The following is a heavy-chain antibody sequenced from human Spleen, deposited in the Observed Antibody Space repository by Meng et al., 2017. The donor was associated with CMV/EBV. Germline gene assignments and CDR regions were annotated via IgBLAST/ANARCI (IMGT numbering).Heavy chain of an antibody. V-gene: IGHV3-21*01. D-gene: IGHD3-10*01. Sequence: GGSLRLSCAASGFTFSSYSMIWVRQAPGKGLEWVSSISSSSSYIYYADSVKCRFTISRDNAKNSLYLQMNSLRAEDTAVYYCARLPSYYYGSGSPCFDYWGQGTLVTVSS. CDR2: ISSSSSYI. CDR3: ARLPSYYYGSGSPCFDY. CDR1: GFTFSSYS. J-gene: IGHJ4*02.